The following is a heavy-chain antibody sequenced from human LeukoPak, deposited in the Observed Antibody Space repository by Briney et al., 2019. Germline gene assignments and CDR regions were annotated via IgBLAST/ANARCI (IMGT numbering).Heavy chain of an antibody. CDR3: ARSGLIEVVVISGQTDY. Sequence: ASVRVSCKASGYTFTGYYMHWVRQAPGLGLEWMGGISAYNGNTNYAQTLQGRVTITTDTSTSTAYMELRSLRSDDTAVYYGARSGLIEVVVISGQTDYWGQGTMVTVSS. D-gene: IGHD3-22*01. J-gene: IGHJ4*02. CDR2: ISAYNGNT. CDR1: GYTFTGYY. V-gene: IGHV1-18*01.